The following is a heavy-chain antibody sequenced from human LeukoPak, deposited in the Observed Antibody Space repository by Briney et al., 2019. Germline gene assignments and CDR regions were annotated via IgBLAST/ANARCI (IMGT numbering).Heavy chain of an antibody. CDR1: GFTSSSYS. J-gene: IGHJ6*02. V-gene: IGHV3-21*01. Sequence: GGSLRLSCAASGFTSSSYSMTWFRKAPGKGLRGASSISSSSSYIYYADSVKGRFTISRDNAKNSLYLQMNSLRAEDTAVYYCARALLSRDYGSGVGMDVWGQGTTVTVSS. CDR3: ARALLSRDYGSGVGMDV. D-gene: IGHD4-17*01. CDR2: ISSSSSYI.